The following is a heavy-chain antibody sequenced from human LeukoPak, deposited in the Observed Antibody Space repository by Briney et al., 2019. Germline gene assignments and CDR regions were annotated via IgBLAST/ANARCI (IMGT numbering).Heavy chain of an antibody. CDR3: ARNQEGGAGSCYFDS. D-gene: IGHD2-15*01. V-gene: IGHV3-7*01. Sequence: PGGSLRLSCAASGFTFSTYWMSWVRQAPGKGLEWVANIKEDGSEKYYVDSVKGRFIVSRDNAKNSLSLQMNSLRVEDTAVYHCARNQEGGAGSCYFDSWGQGTLVTVSS. CDR2: IKEDGSEK. J-gene: IGHJ4*02. CDR1: GFTFSTYW.